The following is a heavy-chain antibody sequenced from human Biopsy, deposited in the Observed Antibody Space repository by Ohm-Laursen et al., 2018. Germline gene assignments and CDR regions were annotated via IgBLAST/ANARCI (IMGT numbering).Heavy chain of an antibody. Sequence: SDTLSLTCTVSGGSMSSYYWTWIRQSPGKGLEWIGYIYNSGSTNYNPSLKSRVTISVAVDTSKSQFSLRLSSVTAADTAMYYCARGEAGVYDALDIWGQGTMVIVSS. J-gene: IGHJ3*02. CDR3: ARGEAGVYDALDI. CDR1: GGSMSSYY. CDR2: IYNSGST. D-gene: IGHD3-10*01. V-gene: IGHV4-59*07.